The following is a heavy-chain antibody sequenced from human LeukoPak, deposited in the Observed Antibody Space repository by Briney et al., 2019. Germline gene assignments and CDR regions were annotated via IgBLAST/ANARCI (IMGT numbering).Heavy chain of an antibody. CDR2: INHSGST. Sequence: SETLSLTCAVYGGSFSGYYWSWIRQPPGKGLEWIGEINHSGSTNYNPSLKSRVTMSVDTSKNQFSLKLSSVTAADTAVYYCARQEGSGGYDYGLDYWGQGTLVTVSS. J-gene: IGHJ4*02. D-gene: IGHD5-12*01. CDR3: ARQEGSGGYDYGLDY. V-gene: IGHV4-34*01. CDR1: GGSFSGYY.